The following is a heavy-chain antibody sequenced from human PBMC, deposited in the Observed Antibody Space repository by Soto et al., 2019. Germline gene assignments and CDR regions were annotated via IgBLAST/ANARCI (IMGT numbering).Heavy chain of an antibody. J-gene: IGHJ3*02. CDR3: AKNNKQGDYGGAFVI. V-gene: IGHV4-34*01. CDR1: GGSLSGYY. CDR2: INHSGST. D-gene: IGHD4-17*01. Sequence: PSETLSLTCGVYGGSLSGYYWTWIRQPPGKGLEWIGEINHSGSTNYNPSLKSRLTISVDTSKNQFSLRLSSVTAADTAVYYCAKNNKQGDYGGAFVIWGQGTMVTVSS.